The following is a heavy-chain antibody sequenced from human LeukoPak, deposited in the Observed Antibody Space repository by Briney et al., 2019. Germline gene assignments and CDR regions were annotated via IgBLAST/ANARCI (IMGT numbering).Heavy chain of an antibody. V-gene: IGHV5-51*01. CDR3: ATPYSTSGYAEVDI. Sequence: GESLKISCQSSGYKFTNYWIGWVRQMPGKGLEWMGIIYPRDSNTKYSPSFQGQVIISADTSISTAYLQWSSLKASDTAMYYCATPYSTSGYAEVDIWGQGTMVTVSS. D-gene: IGHD6-6*01. CDR1: GYKFTNYW. CDR2: IYPRDSNT. J-gene: IGHJ3*02.